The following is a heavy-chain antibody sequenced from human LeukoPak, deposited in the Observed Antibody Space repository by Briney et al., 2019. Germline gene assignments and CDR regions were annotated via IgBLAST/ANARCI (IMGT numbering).Heavy chain of an antibody. CDR3: ARDLAYSRLDY. CDR1: GFSVSNNY. D-gene: IGHD5-18*01. V-gene: IGHV3-7*01. CDR2: INPDGNKK. Sequence: GGSLRLSCAVSGFSVSNNYMNWVRQAPGKGLEWVASINPDGNKKYSADSVKGRFTVSRDNAENSLYLQMNSLRVEDTAFYYCARDLAYSRLDYWGQGMLVTVSS. J-gene: IGHJ4*02.